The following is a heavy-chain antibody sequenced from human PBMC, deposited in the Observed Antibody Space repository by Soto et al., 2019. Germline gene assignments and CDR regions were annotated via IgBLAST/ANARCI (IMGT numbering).Heavy chain of an antibody. J-gene: IGHJ6*02. D-gene: IGHD6-6*01. Sequence: QVQLVQSGAEVKKPGSSVKVSCKASGGTFSSYAISWVRQAPGQGLEWMGGIIPIFGTANYAQKFQGSVTITADESTSTAYMELSSLRSEDTAVYYCARGSQYSPRRPYYYGMDVWGQGTTVTVSS. V-gene: IGHV1-69*12. CDR1: GGTFSSYA. CDR2: IIPIFGTA. CDR3: ARGSQYSPRRPYYYGMDV.